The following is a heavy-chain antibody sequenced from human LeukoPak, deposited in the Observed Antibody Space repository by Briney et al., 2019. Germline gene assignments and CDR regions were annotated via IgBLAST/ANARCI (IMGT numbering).Heavy chain of an antibody. CDR2: INPNSGDT. D-gene: IGHD1-26*01. Sequence: ASVKVPCKASGCIFTGYYIHWVRQAPGQGLEWMGWINPNSGDTSFAQKFQGRVTMTGDTSISTTYMELIRLTSDDTAVYYCARDGNFDHWGQGTLVTVSS. CDR1: GCIFTGYY. J-gene: IGHJ4*02. CDR3: ARDGNFDH. V-gene: IGHV1-2*02.